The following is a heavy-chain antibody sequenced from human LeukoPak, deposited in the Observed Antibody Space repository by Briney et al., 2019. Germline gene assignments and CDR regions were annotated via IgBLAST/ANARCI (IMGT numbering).Heavy chain of an antibody. CDR2: IRSKGNRYAT. Sequence: GGSLKLSCAASGFTFSDSAMHWVRQVSGKGLEWVGRIRSKGNRYATSYTASVKGRFTISKDDSKNTAYLQMNSLKTEDTAVYYCTNWFDPWGQGTLVTVSS. CDR1: GFTFSDSA. V-gene: IGHV3-73*01. CDR3: TNWFDP. J-gene: IGHJ5*02.